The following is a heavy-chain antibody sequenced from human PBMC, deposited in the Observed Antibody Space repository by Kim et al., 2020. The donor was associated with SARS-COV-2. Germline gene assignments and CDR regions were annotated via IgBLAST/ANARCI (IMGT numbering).Heavy chain of an antibody. Sequence: GGSLRLSCTTSGFTFTGYAMSWVRQAPGKGLEWVSSIDGSNGTTYYVDSVNGRFTISRDNSKSTLYLQMSTLRADDTAVYYCMKGGWGWIWDHWGQGTLVTVSS. CDR1: GFTFTGYA. D-gene: IGHD2-2*03. J-gene: IGHJ4*02. V-gene: IGHV3-23*01. CDR3: MKGGWGWIWDH. CDR2: IDGSNGTT.